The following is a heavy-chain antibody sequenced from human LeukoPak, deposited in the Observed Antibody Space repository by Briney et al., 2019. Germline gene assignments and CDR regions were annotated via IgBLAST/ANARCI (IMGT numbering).Heavy chain of an antibody. V-gene: IGHV1-2*02. CDR1: GYTFTGYY. D-gene: IGHD3-10*01. CDR3: ARVWFGELHSIDYYYYGMDV. CDR2: INPNSGGR. Sequence: ASVKVSCKASGYTFTGYYMHWVRQAPGQGLEWMGWINPNSGGRNYAQKFQGRVTMTRDTSISTAYMELSRLRSDDTAVYYCARVWFGELHSIDYYYYGMDVWGQGTTVTVSS. J-gene: IGHJ6*02.